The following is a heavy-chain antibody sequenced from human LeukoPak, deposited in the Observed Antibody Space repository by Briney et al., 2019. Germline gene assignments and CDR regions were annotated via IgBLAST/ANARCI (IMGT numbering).Heavy chain of an antibody. Sequence: SETLSLTCTVSGGSVSSYYWSWIRQPPGKGLEWIGYIYYSGSTNYNPSLKSRVTISVDTSKNQFSLKLSSVTAADTAVYYCAREIYDSSGYYYNWFDPWGQGTLVTVSS. CDR3: AREIYDSSGYYYNWFDP. J-gene: IGHJ5*02. CDR1: GGSVSSYY. V-gene: IGHV4-59*02. CDR2: IYYSGST. D-gene: IGHD3-22*01.